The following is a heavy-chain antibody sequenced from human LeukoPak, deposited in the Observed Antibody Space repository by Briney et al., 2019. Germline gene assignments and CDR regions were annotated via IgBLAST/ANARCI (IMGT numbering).Heavy chain of an antibody. J-gene: IGHJ2*01. Sequence: SETLSLTCTVSGGSISGYYWSWIRQPARQGLEGIGYVSYRGATNYNPSLKSRVTISVDTSKNQFSLDLRSVSAADTAVYYCARHRDGASALFDLWGRGTLVTVSS. D-gene: IGHD4/OR15-4a*01. CDR3: ARHRDGASALFDL. V-gene: IGHV4-59*08. CDR2: VSYRGAT. CDR1: GGSISGYY.